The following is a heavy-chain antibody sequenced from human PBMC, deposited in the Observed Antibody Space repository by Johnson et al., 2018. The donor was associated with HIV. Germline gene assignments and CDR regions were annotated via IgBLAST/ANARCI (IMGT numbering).Heavy chain of an antibody. CDR3: AREDSAFDI. J-gene: IGHJ3*02. Sequence: VQLVESGGGVVRPGGSLRLSCAASGFSFDDYGMSWVRQVPGKGLEWVSAISGSAISTYYADSVKGRFTISRDNSKNTLYLQMNSLRVEDTAVYYCAREDSAFDIWGQGTMVTVSS. CDR2: ISGSAIST. V-gene: IGHV3-23*04. CDR1: GFSFDDYG.